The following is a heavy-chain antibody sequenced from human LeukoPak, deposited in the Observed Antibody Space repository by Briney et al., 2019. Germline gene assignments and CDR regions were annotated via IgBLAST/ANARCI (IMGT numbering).Heavy chain of an antibody. CDR1: GFTFSNYG. CDR3: AKGRWFGELLTDY. CDR2: ISDSGGST. Sequence: PGGSLRLSCAASGFTFSNYGMSWVRRAPGRGLEWVSSISDSGGSTYYADSVKGRFTISRDNSKNTLYLQMNSPRAEDTAVYYCAKGRWFGELLTDYWGQGTLVTVSS. D-gene: IGHD3-10*01. J-gene: IGHJ4*02. V-gene: IGHV3-23*01.